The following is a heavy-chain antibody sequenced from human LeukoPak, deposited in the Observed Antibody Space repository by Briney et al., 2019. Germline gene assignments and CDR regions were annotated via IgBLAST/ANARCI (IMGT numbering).Heavy chain of an antibody. V-gene: IGHV4-34*01. J-gene: IGHJ4*02. CDR2: IYHSGST. Sequence: SETLSLTCAVYGGSFSGYYWSWIRQPPGKGLEWIGSIYHSGSTYYNPSLKSRVTISVDTSKNQFSLKLSSVTAADTAVYYCARAGGSGSYCDYWGQGTLVTVSS. CDR3: ARAGGSGSYCDY. D-gene: IGHD1-26*01. CDR1: GGSFSGYY.